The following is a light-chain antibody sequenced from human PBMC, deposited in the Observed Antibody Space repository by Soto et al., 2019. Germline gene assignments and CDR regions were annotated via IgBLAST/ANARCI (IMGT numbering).Light chain of an antibody. CDR2: EVS. J-gene: IGLJ3*02. V-gene: IGLV2-14*01. CDR3: SSYTTSGTPV. Sequence: QSVLTQPASVSGSPGQSITISCTGTSSDVGGYNYLSWYQQHPGKAPKVMIYEVSNRPSGVSNRFSGSKSGNTASLTISGLQAEDEGDYCCSSYTTSGTPVFGGGTKLTVL. CDR1: SSDVGGYNY.